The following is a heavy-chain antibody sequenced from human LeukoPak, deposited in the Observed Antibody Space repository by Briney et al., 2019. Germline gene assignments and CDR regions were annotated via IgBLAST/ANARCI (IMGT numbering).Heavy chain of an antibody. V-gene: IGHV1-69*13. J-gene: IGHJ6*02. D-gene: IGHD3-22*01. CDR1: GGTFISYA. CDR2: IIPIFGTA. CDR3: ARARYYDSSGYYFYYYYGMDV. Sequence: SVKVSCKASGGTFISYAISWVRQAPGQGLEWMGGIIPIFGTANYAQKFQGRVTITADESTSTAYTELSSLRSEDTAVYYCARARYYDSSGYYFYYYYGMDVWGQGTTVTVSS.